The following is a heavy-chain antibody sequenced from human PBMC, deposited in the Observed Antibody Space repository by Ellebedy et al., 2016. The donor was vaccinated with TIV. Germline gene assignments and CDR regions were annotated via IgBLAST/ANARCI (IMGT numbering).Heavy chain of an antibody. CDR1: GFTFSSFE. D-gene: IGHD1/OR15-1a*01. J-gene: IGHJ4*01. Sequence: GGSLRLSCAASGFTFSSFEMNWVRQAPGKGLEWVSYISVGGSAIYYADSVKGRFTISRDNAKNSVYLQMNSLRAEDTAIYYCARDRNWDIFDYWGQGTLVTVSS. V-gene: IGHV3-48*03. CDR2: ISVGGSAI. CDR3: ARDRNWDIFDY.